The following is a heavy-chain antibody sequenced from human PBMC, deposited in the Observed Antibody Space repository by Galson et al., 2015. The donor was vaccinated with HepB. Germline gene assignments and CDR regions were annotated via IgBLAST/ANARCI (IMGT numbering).Heavy chain of an antibody. CDR2: LYVGGTT. J-gene: IGHJ4*02. CDR1: GFTVTSNY. D-gene: IGHD6-13*01. CDR3: TGRYSNSWYAY. Sequence: SLRLSCAASGFTVTSNYMSWVRQPPGKGLEWVSVLYVGGTTDYADSVKGRFTVSRDNSKNTLYLQMNSLRAEDTAVYYCTGRYSNSWYAYWGQGTLVTVSS. V-gene: IGHV3-66*01.